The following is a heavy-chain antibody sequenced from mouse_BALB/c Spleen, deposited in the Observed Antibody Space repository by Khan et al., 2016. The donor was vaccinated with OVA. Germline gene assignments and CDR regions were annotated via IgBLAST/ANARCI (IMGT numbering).Heavy chain of an antibody. D-gene: IGHD3-3*01. J-gene: IGHJ2*01. CDR1: GLNINDTY. CDR2: IEPPNGNN. CDR3: ARRARK. V-gene: IGHV14-3*02. Sequence: VQLQQSGAELVKSGATVKLSCTAYGLNINDTYVPWLKQWPEQGLEWVGRIEPPNGNNKDDLKFKGNATMNADTYYNTTYLQPSRLTSEDPAVYYCARRARKWGQGTTRT.